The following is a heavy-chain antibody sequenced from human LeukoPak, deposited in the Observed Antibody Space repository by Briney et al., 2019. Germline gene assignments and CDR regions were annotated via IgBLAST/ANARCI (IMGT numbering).Heavy chain of an antibody. V-gene: IGHV1-69*13. CDR3: ASGGSYGSEGYYFDY. Sequence: ASVKVSCKASGGTFGSYAISWVRQAPGQGLEWMGGIIPIFGTANYAQKFQGRVTITADESTSTAYMELSSLRSEDTAVYYCASGGSYGSEGYYFDYWGQGTLVTVSS. D-gene: IGHD1-26*01. CDR1: GGTFGSYA. CDR2: IIPIFGTA. J-gene: IGHJ4*02.